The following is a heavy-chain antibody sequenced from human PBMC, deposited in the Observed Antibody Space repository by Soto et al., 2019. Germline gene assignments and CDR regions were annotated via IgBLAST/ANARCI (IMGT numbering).Heavy chain of an antibody. Sequence: PGESLKISCKGSGYSFTSYWIGWVRQMPGKGLEWMGIIHPSDFDTRYSPSFQGQVTISADKSISTAYLQWSSLRASDTAMYYCAIHSTGYEDSWGQGTLVPSPQ. J-gene: IGHJ5*02. CDR3: AIHSTGYEDS. CDR1: GYSFTSYW. V-gene: IGHV5-51*01. D-gene: IGHD5-12*01. CDR2: IHPSDFDT.